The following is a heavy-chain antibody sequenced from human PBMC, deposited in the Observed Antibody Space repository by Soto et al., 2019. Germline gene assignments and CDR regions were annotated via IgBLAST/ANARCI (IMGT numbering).Heavy chain of an antibody. D-gene: IGHD2-15*01. CDR2: MYSRGSA. Sequence: PSETLSLTCTVSGGSINSYYWSWIRQPPGKGLEWIGYMYSRGSATYSPSLKSRVTMSVDTSKSQFSLKLSSVTAADTAVYYCAGASSRASSVVAAYWGQGTLVTVSS. CDR3: AGASSRASSVVAAY. CDR1: GGSINSYY. V-gene: IGHV4-59*01. J-gene: IGHJ4*02.